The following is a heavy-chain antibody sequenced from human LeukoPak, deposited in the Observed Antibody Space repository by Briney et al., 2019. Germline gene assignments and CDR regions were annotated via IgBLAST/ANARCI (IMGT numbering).Heavy chain of an antibody. Sequence: NPSETLSLTCTVSGESISSSRHYWSWIRQPAGKGLEWIGRIYPSGNTNYNPSLRSRLTISLHTSKNQFSLNLKSVTAADTAMYYCARDGVVTMELDSWGQGTLVTVSS. V-gene: IGHV4-61*02. J-gene: IGHJ4*02. CDR3: ARDGVVTMELDS. CDR2: IYPSGNT. CDR1: GESISSSRHY. D-gene: IGHD3-3*01.